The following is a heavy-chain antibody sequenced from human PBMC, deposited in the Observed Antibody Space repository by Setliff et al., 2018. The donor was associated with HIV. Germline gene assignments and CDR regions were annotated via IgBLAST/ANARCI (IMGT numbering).Heavy chain of an antibody. D-gene: IGHD3-22*01. CDR3: ARFVFGSGYYFDY. CDR1: GGSISSGNYY. Sequence: TLSLTCTVSGGSISSGNYYWGWIRQPAGKGLEWIGRIYTSGSTNYNPSLKSRVTISVDTSKNQFSLKLSSVTAADTAVYYCARFVFGSGYYFDYWGQGTLVTV. V-gene: IGHV4-61*02. CDR2: IYTSGST. J-gene: IGHJ4*02.